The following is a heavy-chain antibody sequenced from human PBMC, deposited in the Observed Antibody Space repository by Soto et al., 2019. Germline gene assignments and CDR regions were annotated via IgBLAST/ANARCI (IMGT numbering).Heavy chain of an antibody. V-gene: IGHV1-24*01. CDR2: FDPEDGET. J-gene: IGHJ6*02. CDR3: AHIFSFSSGWGYYYYGMDV. D-gene: IGHD6-19*01. CDR1: GYTLTELS. Sequence: ASVKGSCKVSGYTLTELSMHWVRQAPGKGLEWMGGFDPEDGETIYAQKFQGRVTMTEDTSTDTAYMDPVDTATYYCAHIFSFSSGWGYYYYGMDVWGQGTTVTVSS.